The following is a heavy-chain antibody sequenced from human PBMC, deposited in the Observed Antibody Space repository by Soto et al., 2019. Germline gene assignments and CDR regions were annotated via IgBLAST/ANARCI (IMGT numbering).Heavy chain of an antibody. Sequence: ASVKVSCKVSGYTLTEVSIHWVRQAPGKGLEWMGGFDPENDETNYAQRFQGRFTMTEDSSTDTAFMELHSLRSDDTAVYYCTTAPFCSGATCYSGHNWFDPWGQGTLVTVSS. CDR2: FDPENDET. V-gene: IGHV1-24*01. D-gene: IGHD2-15*01. CDR1: GYTLTEVS. CDR3: TTAPFCSGATCYSGHNWFDP. J-gene: IGHJ5*02.